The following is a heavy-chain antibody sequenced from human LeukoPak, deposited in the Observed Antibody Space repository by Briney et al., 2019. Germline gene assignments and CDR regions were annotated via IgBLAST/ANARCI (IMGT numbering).Heavy chain of an antibody. CDR2: IHYSARI. CDR3: ARDGGSYWKGTDAFDI. D-gene: IGHD1-26*01. J-gene: IGHJ3*02. CDR1: GYSISSGYY. Sequence: SETLSLTCTVSGYSISSGYYWGWIRQPPGKGLEWIGSIHYSARIYYNPSLKSRLTISPDTSKNQFSLKLTSVTAADTAVYYCARDGGSYWKGTDAFDIWGQGTMVTVSS. V-gene: IGHV4-38-2*02.